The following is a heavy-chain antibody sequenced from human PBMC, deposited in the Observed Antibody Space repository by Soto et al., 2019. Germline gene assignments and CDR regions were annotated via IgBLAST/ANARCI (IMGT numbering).Heavy chain of an antibody. D-gene: IGHD5-12*01. CDR1: GGSISSGGHY. J-gene: IGHJ5*02. Sequence: SETLSLTCAVSGGSISSGGHYWSWIRQHPGKGLEWIGYIYYSGSTYYNPSLKSRVTISVDTSKNQFSLKLSSVTAADTAVYYCARDLGGYGTAWGQGTLVTVSS. V-gene: IGHV4-31*11. CDR3: ARDLGGYGTA. CDR2: IYYSGST.